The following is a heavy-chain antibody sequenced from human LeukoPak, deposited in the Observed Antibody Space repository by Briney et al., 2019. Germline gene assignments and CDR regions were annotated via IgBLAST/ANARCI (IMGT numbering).Heavy chain of an antibody. Sequence: SETLSLTCTVPGGSISSYYWSWIRQPPGKGLEWIGYIYYSGSTNYNPSLKSRVTISVDTSKNQFSLKLSSVTAADTAVYYCARERREQLLPPYTRLLTYFDYWGQGTLVTVSS. J-gene: IGHJ4*02. CDR1: GGSISSYY. CDR2: IYYSGST. D-gene: IGHD2-2*01. CDR3: ARERREQLLPPYTRLLTYFDY. V-gene: IGHV4-59*12.